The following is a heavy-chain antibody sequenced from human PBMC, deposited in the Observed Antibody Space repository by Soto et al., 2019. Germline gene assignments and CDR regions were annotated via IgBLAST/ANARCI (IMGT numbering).Heavy chain of an antibody. V-gene: IGHV3-7*05. CDR2: IKQDGSEK. J-gene: IGHJ4*02. D-gene: IGHD6-19*01. CDR1: GITFSNYY. CDR3: AGGSGWIFDC. Sequence: GGSLRLSCAASGITFSNYYMTWVRQAPGKGLEWVANIKQDGSEKYYVDSVKGRFTISRDNAKNSLYLQMNSLRAEDTAVYYCAGGSGWIFDCWGQGTLVTVSS.